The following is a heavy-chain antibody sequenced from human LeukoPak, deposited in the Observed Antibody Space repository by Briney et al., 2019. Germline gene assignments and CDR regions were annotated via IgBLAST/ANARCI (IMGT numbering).Heavy chain of an antibody. CDR3: ARHSLWFGELLRLDP. J-gene: IGHJ5*02. V-gene: IGHV1-69*05. Sequence: SVKVSCKASGGTFSSYAISWVRQAPGQGLEWMGGIIPIFGTANYAQKFQGRVTITTDESTSTAYMELSSLRSKDTPVYYCARHSLWFGELLRLDPWGQRTVVTVST. CDR1: GGTFSSYA. D-gene: IGHD3-10*01. CDR2: IIPIFGTA.